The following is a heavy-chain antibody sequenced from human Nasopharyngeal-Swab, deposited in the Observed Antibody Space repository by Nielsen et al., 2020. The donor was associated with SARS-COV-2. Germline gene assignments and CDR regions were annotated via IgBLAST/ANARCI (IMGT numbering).Heavy chain of an antibody. J-gene: IGHJ4*02. D-gene: IGHD3-22*01. CDR3: ARHVGITMIVVVIAEIDY. CDR2: IYHSGST. Sequence: SETLSLTCAVSGGSINSSNWWNWVRQPPGKGLEWIGEIYHSGSTNYNPSLKSRVTISIDKSKNQFSLKLSSVTAADTAVYYCARHVGITMIVVVIAEIDYWGQGTLVTVSS. V-gene: IGHV4-4*02. CDR1: GGSINSSNW.